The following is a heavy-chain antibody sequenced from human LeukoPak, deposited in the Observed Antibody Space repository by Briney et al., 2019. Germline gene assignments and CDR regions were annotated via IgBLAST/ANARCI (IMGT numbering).Heavy chain of an antibody. CDR2: ISSSGSV. D-gene: IGHD5-12*01. CDR3: ARIPLGYSGAYYFDY. CDR1: RGSISGSIRSYY. Sequence: SETLSLTRTVSRGSISGSIRSYYWSWLRQPPGKGLEWIGYISSSGSVNDNPSLRSRVTISVDTSKNQFFLNLSSVSAADTAVYYCARIPLGYSGAYYFDYWGQGTLVTVSP. V-gene: IGHV4-4*09. J-gene: IGHJ4*02.